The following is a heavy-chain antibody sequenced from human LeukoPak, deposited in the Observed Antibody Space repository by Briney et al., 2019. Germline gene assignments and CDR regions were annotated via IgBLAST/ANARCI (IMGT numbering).Heavy chain of an antibody. CDR2: IIPIFGTA. V-gene: IGHV1-69*05. J-gene: IGHJ4*02. D-gene: IGHD3-22*01. Sequence: SVKVSCKASGGTFSSYAISWVRQAPGQGLEWMGRIIPIFGTANYAQKFQGRVTITTDESTSTAYMELSSLRSEDTAVYYCAREKYYYDSSGYYYPHFDDWGQGTLVTVSS. CDR1: GGTFSSYA. CDR3: AREKYYYDSSGYYYPHFDD.